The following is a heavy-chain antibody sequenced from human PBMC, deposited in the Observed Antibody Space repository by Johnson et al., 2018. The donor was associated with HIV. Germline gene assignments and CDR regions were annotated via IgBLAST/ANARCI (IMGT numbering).Heavy chain of an antibody. CDR3: ARGEEMATILI. CDR1: GFTFSSYA. V-gene: IGHV3-23*04. CDR2: ISGSGGST. J-gene: IGHJ3*02. D-gene: IGHD5-24*01. Sequence: VYLVESGGGLVQPGGSLRLSCAASGFTFSSYAMSWVRQAPGKGLEWVSAISGSGGSTYYADSVKGRFTISRDNSKNTLYLQVDSLRAEDTAVYYCARGEEMATILIWGQGTMVTVSS.